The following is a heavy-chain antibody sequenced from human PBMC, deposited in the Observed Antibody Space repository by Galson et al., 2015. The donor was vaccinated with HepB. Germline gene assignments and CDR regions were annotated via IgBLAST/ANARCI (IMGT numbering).Heavy chain of an antibody. Sequence: SLGLSCAASGFTFSNYGMHWVRQAPGKGLEWVSAISGSGSTTYYADSVKGRFTISRDNSKNTLYLQMNSLRAEDTALYYCAKDPYLYSALAGTMAGFDYWGQGTLVTVSS. CDR2: ISGSGSTT. CDR3: AKDPYLYSALAGTMAGFDY. J-gene: IGHJ4*02. D-gene: IGHD6-19*01. CDR1: GFTFSNYG. V-gene: IGHV3-23*01.